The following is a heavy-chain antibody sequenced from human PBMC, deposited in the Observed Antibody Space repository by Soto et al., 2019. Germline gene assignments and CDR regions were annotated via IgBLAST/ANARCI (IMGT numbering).Heavy chain of an antibody. CDR3: ARGGKSCTNGVCSCYGMDG. J-gene: IGHJ6*04. V-gene: IGHV1-18*01. CDR2: ISAYNGNT. Sequence: QVQLVQSGAEVKKPGASVKVSCKASGYTFTSYGISWVRQAPGQGLEWMGWISAYNGNTNYAQKFQGRVTMTTDTSTSTGYMELRSLRSDDTAVYYCARGGKSCTNGVCSCYGMDGWGEGTTVTVSS. CDR1: GYTFTSYG. D-gene: IGHD2-8*01.